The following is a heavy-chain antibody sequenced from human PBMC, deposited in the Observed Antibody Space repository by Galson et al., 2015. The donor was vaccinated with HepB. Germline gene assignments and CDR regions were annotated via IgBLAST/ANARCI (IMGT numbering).Heavy chain of an antibody. CDR3: ARGGHCSTTSCSRLDP. Sequence: SVKVSCKASGYSFTSYGLNWVRQAPGQGLEWMGWINTDNGDPTYAQGFTGRFVFTLDTSVSTAYLQISSLKAEDTAVYYCARGGHCSTTSCSRLDPWGQGTLVTVSS. CDR2: INTDNGDP. J-gene: IGHJ5*02. V-gene: IGHV7-4-1*02. CDR1: GYSFTSYG. D-gene: IGHD2-2*01.